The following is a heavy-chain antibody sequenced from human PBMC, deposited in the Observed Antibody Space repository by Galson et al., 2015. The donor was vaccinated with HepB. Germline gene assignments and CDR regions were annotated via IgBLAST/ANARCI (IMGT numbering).Heavy chain of an antibody. V-gene: IGHV3-23*01. Sequence: SLRLSCAASGFTFSCCAMTWVRQTPGKGLEWISLIHNDGETTQHADSVKGRFSISRDNSKNEVSLQMNSLRAEDTAVYFCAEAAGGSHRSYYFDYWGQGTTVTVSS. CDR2: IHNDGETT. D-gene: IGHD3-16*02. CDR1: GFTFSCCA. CDR3: AEAAGGSHRSYYFDY. J-gene: IGHJ4*02.